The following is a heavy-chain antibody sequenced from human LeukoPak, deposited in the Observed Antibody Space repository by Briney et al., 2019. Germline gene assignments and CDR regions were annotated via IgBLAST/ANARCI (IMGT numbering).Heavy chain of an antibody. J-gene: IGHJ1*01. CDR3: TKARSASSSSCSNY. D-gene: IGHD2-2*01. V-gene: IGHV3-23*01. CDR2: VSGSDSRT. CDR1: GFTFSNYS. Sequence: GGSLRLSCAASGFTFSNYSMTWVRQAPGKGLEWDSSVSGSDSRTYYADSVKGRFTISRVNSKNTLELQLDSLRAEDTVLYYCTKARSASSSSCSNYWSQAILVTVPS.